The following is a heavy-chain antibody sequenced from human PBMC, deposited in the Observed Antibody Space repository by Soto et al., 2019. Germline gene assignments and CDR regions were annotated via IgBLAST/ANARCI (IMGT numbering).Heavy chain of an antibody. J-gene: IGHJ6*02. CDR1: GYTFTSYY. Sequence: ASVKVSCKASGYTFTSYYMHWVRQAPGQGLEWTGIINPSGGSTSYAQKFQGRVTMTRDTSTSTVYMELSSLRSEDTAVYYCARDRRSDYSNYFYYYGMDVWGQGTTVTVSS. CDR3: ARDRRSDYSNYFYYYGMDV. V-gene: IGHV1-46*01. CDR2: INPSGGST. D-gene: IGHD4-4*01.